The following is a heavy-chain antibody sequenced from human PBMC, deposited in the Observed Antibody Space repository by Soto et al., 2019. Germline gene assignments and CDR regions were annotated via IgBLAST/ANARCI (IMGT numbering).Heavy chain of an antibody. CDR1: GFNFINTG. D-gene: IGHD4-17*01. V-gene: IGHV3-33*01. CDR2: IWYDGSNM. CDR3: GRGIDYGNYAIDY. Sequence: GESLKISCAASGFNFINTGMHWVRQAPGKGLEWVAVIWYDGSNMFYADSVKGRFTISRDNSKNTLFLQMNSLRGEDTAVYYCGRGIDYGNYAIDYWGQGTLVTVSS. J-gene: IGHJ4*02.